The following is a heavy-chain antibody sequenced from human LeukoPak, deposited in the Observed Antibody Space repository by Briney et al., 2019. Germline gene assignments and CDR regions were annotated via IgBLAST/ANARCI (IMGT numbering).Heavy chain of an antibody. V-gene: IGHV3-30*18. Sequence: PGGSLRLSCAASGFTFSSYGMHWVRQAPGKGLEWVAVISYDGSNKYYADSVKGRFTISRDNSKNTLYLQMNSLRAEDTAVYYCAKDFGLPPDAFDIWGQGTMVTVSS. J-gene: IGHJ3*02. CDR1: GFTFSSYG. CDR3: AKDFGLPPDAFDI. D-gene: IGHD3-10*01. CDR2: ISYDGSNK.